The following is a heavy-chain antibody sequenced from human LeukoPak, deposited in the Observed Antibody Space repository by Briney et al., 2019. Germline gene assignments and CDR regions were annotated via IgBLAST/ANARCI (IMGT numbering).Heavy chain of an antibody. CDR1: GYSISSGYY. V-gene: IGHV4-38-2*02. CDR3: ARYGTAMVKRAFDI. D-gene: IGHD5-18*01. J-gene: IGHJ3*02. Sequence: SETLSLTCTVSGYSISSGYYWGWIRQPPGKGLEWIGSIYHSGSTYYNPSLKSRVTISVDTSKNQFSLKLSSVTAADTAVYYCARYGTAMVKRAFDIWGQGTMVTVSS. CDR2: IYHSGST.